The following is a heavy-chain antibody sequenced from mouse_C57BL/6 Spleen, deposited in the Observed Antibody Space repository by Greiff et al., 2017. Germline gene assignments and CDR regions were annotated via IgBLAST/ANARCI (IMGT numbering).Heavy chain of an antibody. CDR1: GYTFTSYW. V-gene: IGHV1-69*01. CDR3: ARLLLRSYYFDY. CDR2: IDPSDSYT. D-gene: IGHD1-1*01. Sequence: VQLQQPVAELVMPGASVKLSCKASGYTFTSYWMHWVKQRPGQGLEWIGEIDPSDSYTNYNQKFKGKSTLTVDKSSSTAYMQLSSLTSEDSAVYYCARLLLRSYYFDYWGQGTTLTVSS. J-gene: IGHJ2*01.